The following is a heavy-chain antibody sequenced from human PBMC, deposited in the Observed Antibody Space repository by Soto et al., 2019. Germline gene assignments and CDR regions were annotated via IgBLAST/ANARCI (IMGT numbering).Heavy chain of an antibody. CDR2: IYYSGST. J-gene: IGHJ5*02. Sequence: SEPLSLSRTVYSGTISSYDGSWIRQPPGKGLEWIGYIYYSGSTNYNPSLKSRVTISVDTSKNQFSLKLSSVTAADTAVYYCAGAHVFYGSGSTWFDPWGQGTLVTVSS. CDR1: SGTISSYD. V-gene: IGHV4-59*01. D-gene: IGHD3-10*01. CDR3: AGAHVFYGSGSTWFDP.